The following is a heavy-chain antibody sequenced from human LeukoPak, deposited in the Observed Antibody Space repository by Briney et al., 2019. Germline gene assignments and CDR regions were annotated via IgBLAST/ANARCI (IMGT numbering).Heavy chain of an antibody. J-gene: IGHJ4*02. CDR1: GYIFTTYW. V-gene: IGHV5-51*01. CDR2: IYPDDSET. D-gene: IGHD6-19*01. CDR3: ARHRFYSNGWSPFDY. Sequence: GESLKIPCKVSGYIFTTYWIGWVRQMPGKGLEWMGIIYPDDSETRYSPSFQGQVTISADKSLSTAFLQWSSLKASDTAMYYCARHRFYSNGWSPFDYWGQGTLVTVSP.